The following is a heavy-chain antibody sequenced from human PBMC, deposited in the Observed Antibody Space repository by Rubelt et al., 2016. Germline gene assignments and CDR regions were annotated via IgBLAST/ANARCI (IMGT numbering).Heavy chain of an antibody. CDR2: IHYSVST. D-gene: IGHD4-23*01. CDR3: ARDQPATTVVTLGFDY. V-gene: IGHV4-39*07. Sequence: QLQLQESGPGLVKPSETLSLTCTVSGGSISSSSYYWGWIRQPPGQGLEWIGSIHYSVSTYYNPSLKSRFTISVDTSKNQFSLKLGSVTAADTAVYYCARDQPATTVVTLGFDYWGQGTLVTVSS. CDR1: GGSISSSSYY. J-gene: IGHJ4*02.